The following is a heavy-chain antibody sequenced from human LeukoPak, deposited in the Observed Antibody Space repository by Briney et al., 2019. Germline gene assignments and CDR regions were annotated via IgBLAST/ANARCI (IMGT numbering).Heavy chain of an antibody. D-gene: IGHD4-23*01. CDR3: ARDPTTVVTNFDY. V-gene: IGHV1-69*04. CDR1: GYTFISYG. J-gene: IGHJ4*02. CDR2: IIPILGIA. Sequence: AASVKVSCKASGYTFISYGISWVRQAPGQGLEWMGRIIPILGIANYAQKFQGRVTITADKSTSTAYMELSSLRSEDTAVYYCARDPTTVVTNFDYWGQGTLVTVSS.